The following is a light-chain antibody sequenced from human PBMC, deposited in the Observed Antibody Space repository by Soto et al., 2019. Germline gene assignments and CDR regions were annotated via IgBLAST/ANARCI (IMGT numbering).Light chain of an antibody. V-gene: IGLV1-47*02. J-gene: IGLJ1*01. Sequence: QSVLTQPPSASGTPGQRVFISCSGSSSNIGGTNYAYWYQQLPGAAPKLLMHSNNQRPSGVPDRFSGSKSGTSASLAITGLQSEDEADYYCAAWDDSLTAHVFGVGTKVTVL. CDR1: SSNIGGTNY. CDR3: AAWDDSLTAHV. CDR2: SNN.